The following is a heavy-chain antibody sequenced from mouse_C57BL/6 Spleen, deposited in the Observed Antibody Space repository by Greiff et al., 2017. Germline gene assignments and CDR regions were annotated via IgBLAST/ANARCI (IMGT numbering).Heavy chain of an antibody. CDR3: ARRGGYYGYFDV. V-gene: IGHV1-69*01. CDR2: IDPSDSYT. CDR1: GYTFTSYW. J-gene: IGHJ1*03. Sequence: VQLQQPGAELVMPGASVKLSCKASGYTFTSYWMHWVKQRPGQGLEWIGEIDPSDSYTNYNQKFKGKSTLTVDKSSSTAYMQLSSLTSEDSAVYYCARRGGYYGYFDVWGTGTTVTVSS. D-gene: IGHD2-2*01.